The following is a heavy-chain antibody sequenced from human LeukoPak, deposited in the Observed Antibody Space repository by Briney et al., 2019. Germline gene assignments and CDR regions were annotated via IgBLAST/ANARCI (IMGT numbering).Heavy chain of an antibody. J-gene: IGHJ4*02. Sequence: SQTLSLTCTVSGNSISSGDNYWSWIRQPAGKGLEWIGRIYTSGSTNYNPSLKSRVTISGDTSKNQFSLRLRSVTAADTAVYYCARASYSYDINGWVPFDYWGQGTLVTVSS. CDR3: ARASYSYDINGWVPFDY. D-gene: IGHD3-22*01. CDR1: GNSISSGDNY. CDR2: IYTSGST. V-gene: IGHV4-61*02.